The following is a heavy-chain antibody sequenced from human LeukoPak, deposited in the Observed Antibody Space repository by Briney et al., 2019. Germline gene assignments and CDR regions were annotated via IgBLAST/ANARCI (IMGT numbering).Heavy chain of an antibody. Sequence: ASVKVSCKASGYTFTSYGISWVRQAPGQGLEWMGRINPNGGATNYAQKFQGRVTMTSDTSISTAYMELSRLRSDDTAVYYCARGGAPPLYSWAAAVYSWLDPWGQGALVTVSS. CDR2: INPNGGAT. CDR1: GYTFTSYG. D-gene: IGHD6-13*01. CDR3: ARGGAPPLYSWAAAVYSWLDP. J-gene: IGHJ5*02. V-gene: IGHV1-2*06.